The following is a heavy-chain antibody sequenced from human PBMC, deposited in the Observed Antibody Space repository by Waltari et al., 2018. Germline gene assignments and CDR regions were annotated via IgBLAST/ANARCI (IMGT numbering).Heavy chain of an antibody. D-gene: IGHD6-13*01. J-gene: IGHJ4*02. CDR2: INPNSGGT. CDR1: GYTFTGYY. CDR3: ARGISALRGPIAAAGFIDY. V-gene: IGHV1-2*06. Sequence: QVQLVQSGAEVKKPGASVKVSCKASGYTFTGYYMHWVRQAPGQGLEWMGRINPNSGGTNYAQKFQGRVTMTRDTSISTAYMELSRLRSDDTAVYYCARGISALRGPIAAAGFIDYWGQGTLVTVSS.